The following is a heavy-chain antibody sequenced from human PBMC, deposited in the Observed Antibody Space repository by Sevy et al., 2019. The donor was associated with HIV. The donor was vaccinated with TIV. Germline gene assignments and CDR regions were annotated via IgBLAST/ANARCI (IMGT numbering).Heavy chain of an antibody. Sequence: GGSLRLSCAASGFTFSSYGMHWVRQAPGKGLEWVAVIWYDGSNKYYADSVKGRFLFSRVNSKNTLYLQMNSLRAEGMAVYYCARDLRGYCSSTSCSKFSYYYGMDVWGQGTTVTVSS. CDR1: GFTFSSYG. D-gene: IGHD2-2*01. CDR3: ARDLRGYCSSTSCSKFSYYYGMDV. V-gene: IGHV3-33*01. J-gene: IGHJ6*02. CDR2: IWYDGSNK.